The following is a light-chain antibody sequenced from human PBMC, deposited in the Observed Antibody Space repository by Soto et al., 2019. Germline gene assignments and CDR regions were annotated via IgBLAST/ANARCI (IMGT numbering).Light chain of an antibody. V-gene: IGKV1-5*03. CDR1: QFIDAW. J-gene: IGKJ1*01. CDR2: KAS. Sequence: DIQMTQSPSTLSASVGDRVTITCRASQFIDAWLAWYQQKPGKAPKLLIYKASSLESGVPSRFSGSGSGTEFTLTISSLQPDDFATYYCQQYYTDSTFGQGTKWISN. CDR3: QQYYTDST.